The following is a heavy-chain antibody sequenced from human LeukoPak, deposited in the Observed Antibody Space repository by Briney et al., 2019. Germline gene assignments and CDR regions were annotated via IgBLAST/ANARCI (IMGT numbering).Heavy chain of an antibody. D-gene: IGHD2/OR15-2a*01. CDR3: VSFYETY. Sequence: GGSLRLSCAASGFTFSSYAMHWVRQAPGKGLVWVSHINSDGSWTSYADSVKGRFTISKDNAKNTVYLQMNSLRAEDTAVYYCVSFYETYWGRGTLVTVSS. CDR2: INSDGSWT. V-gene: IGHV3-74*01. J-gene: IGHJ4*02. CDR1: GFTFSSYA.